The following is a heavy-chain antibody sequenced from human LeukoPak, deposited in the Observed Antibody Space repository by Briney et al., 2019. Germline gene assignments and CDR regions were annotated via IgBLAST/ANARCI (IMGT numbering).Heavy chain of an antibody. Sequence: GGSLRLSCAASGFTFSSYGMHWVRQAPGKGLEWVAFIRYDGSNKYYADSVKGRFTISRDNSKNTLYLQMNSLRAEDTAVYYCAKDHRDYDYVWGSYRFDYWGRGTLVTVSS. CDR2: IRYDGSNK. CDR1: GFTFSSYG. J-gene: IGHJ4*02. D-gene: IGHD3-16*02. V-gene: IGHV3-30*02. CDR3: AKDHRDYDYVWGSYRFDY.